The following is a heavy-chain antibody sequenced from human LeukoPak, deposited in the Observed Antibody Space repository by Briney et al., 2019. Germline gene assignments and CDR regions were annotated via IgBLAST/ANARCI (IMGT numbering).Heavy chain of an antibody. Sequence: GGSLRLSCAASGFTFSSYAMIWVRQAPGKGLEWVSYISSSGSSIYYADSVKGRFTISRDNAQNTLYLHMNSLRAEDTAVYYCASIAVDFYIRGQGTMVT. V-gene: IGHV3-48*04. CDR3: ASIAVDFYI. D-gene: IGHD6-19*01. CDR2: ISSSGSSI. CDR1: GFTFSSYA. J-gene: IGHJ3*02.